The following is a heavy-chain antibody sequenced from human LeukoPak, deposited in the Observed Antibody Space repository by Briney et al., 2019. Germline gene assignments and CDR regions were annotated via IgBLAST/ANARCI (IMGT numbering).Heavy chain of an antibody. CDR3: AREGFWSGSEGSYYYYMDV. CDR1: GGSISSYY. CDR2: IYYSGST. J-gene: IGHJ6*03. Sequence: SETLSLTCTVSGGSISSYYWSWIRQPPGKGLEWIGYIYYSGSTNYNPSLKSRVTISVDTSKNQFSLKLSSVTAADTAVYYCAREGFWSGSEGSYYYYMDVWGKGTTVTVSS. V-gene: IGHV4-59*01. D-gene: IGHD3-3*01.